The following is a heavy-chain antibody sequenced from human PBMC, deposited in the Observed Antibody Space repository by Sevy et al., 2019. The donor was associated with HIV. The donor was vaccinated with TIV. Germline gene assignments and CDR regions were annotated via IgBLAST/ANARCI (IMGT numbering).Heavy chain of an antibody. CDR2: IQFDGNKK. D-gene: IGHD7-27*01. V-gene: IGHV3-30*02. CDR1: GFTFSSYG. CDR3: ARDPLISLGADLFDY. Sequence: GGSLRLSCAASGFTFSSYGMHWVRQAPGKGLEWVAFIQFDGNKKYSADSIKGRFTIPRDNSKNTLYLQMNSRRGEDTAVDYCARDPLISLGADLFDYWGQGTLVTVSS. J-gene: IGHJ4*02.